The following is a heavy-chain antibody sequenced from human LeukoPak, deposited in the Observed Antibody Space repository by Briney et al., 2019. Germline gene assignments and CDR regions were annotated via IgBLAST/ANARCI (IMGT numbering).Heavy chain of an antibody. CDR3: ATDQPIYDYLWGSKFEY. V-gene: IGHV3-15*01. D-gene: IGHD3-16*01. Sequence: KPGGSLRLSCAVSGITFTNAWMTWVRQAPGKGLERVGHIKSKTDGGTTDYGASVKGRLTISRDDSKNTLHLQMNSLKTEDTAVYYCATDQPIYDYLWGSKFEYWGQGTLVTVSS. CDR1: GITFTNAW. CDR2: IKSKTDGGTT. J-gene: IGHJ4*02.